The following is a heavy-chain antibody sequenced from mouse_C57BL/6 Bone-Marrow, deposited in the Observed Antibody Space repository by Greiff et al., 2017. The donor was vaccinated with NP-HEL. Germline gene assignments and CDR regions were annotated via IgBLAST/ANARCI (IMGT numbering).Heavy chain of an antibody. D-gene: IGHD1-1*01. CDR1: GYTFTSYW. V-gene: IGHV1-64*01. Sequence: QVQLQQPGAELVKPGASVKLSCKASGYTFTSYWMHWVKQRPGQGLEWIGKIHPNSGSTNYNEKFKSKATLTADKSSSTAYMQLSSLTSEDSAVYYCARDYWGSGFGYGGWGKGTLVSVAA. CDR2: IHPNSGST. CDR3: ARDYWGSGFGYGG. J-gene: IGHJ3*01.